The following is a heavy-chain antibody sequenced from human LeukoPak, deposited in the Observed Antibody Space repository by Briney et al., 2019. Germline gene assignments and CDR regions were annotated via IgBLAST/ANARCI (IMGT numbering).Heavy chain of an antibody. D-gene: IGHD3-22*01. V-gene: IGHV4-39*01. CDR2: IYYSGST. CDR3: ARHALSGYYFHWFDP. Sequence: SETLSLTCTVSGGSISSSSYYWGWSRQPPGRGLEWIGSIYYSGSTYYNPSLKSRVTISVDTSKNQFSLKLSSVTAADTAVYYCARHALSGYYFHWFDPWGQGTLVTVSS. CDR1: GGSISSSSYY. J-gene: IGHJ5*02.